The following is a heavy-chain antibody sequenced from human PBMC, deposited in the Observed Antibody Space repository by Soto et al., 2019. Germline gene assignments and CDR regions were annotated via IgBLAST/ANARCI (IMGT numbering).Heavy chain of an antibody. D-gene: IGHD3-10*01. J-gene: IGHJ5*02. CDR2: ISHSGTST. CDR1: GVTFSNFA. Sequence: EVQLLESGGGLVQPGGSLRLSSAASGVTFSNFAMNWVRQAPGKGLEWVSGISHSGTSTYSADSVKGRFTLSRSNTQKTLYLQMKSLRAEDTAVYYWAKGSWVQDGSEGGNWLDPWGQGTLVTVSP. CDR3: AKGSWVQDGSEGGNWLDP. V-gene: IGHV3-23*01.